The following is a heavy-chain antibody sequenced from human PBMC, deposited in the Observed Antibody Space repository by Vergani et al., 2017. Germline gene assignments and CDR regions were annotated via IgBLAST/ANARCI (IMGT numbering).Heavy chain of an antibody. D-gene: IGHD2-15*01. J-gene: IGHJ4*02. CDR2: ISWNSGSI. CDR3: ARGGPPVGKLFRDY. V-gene: IGHV3-9*01. Sequence: EVQLVESGGGLVQPGRSLRLSCAASGFTFDDYAMHWVRQAPGKGLEWVSGISWNSGSIGYADSVKGRFTISRDNAKNSLYLQMNSLRAEDTALYYCARGGPPVGKLFRDYWGQGTLVTVSS. CDR1: GFTFDDYA.